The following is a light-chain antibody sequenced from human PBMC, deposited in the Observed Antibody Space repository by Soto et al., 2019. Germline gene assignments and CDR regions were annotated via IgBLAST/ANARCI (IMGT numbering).Light chain of an antibody. CDR1: SSDVGDYHY. J-gene: IGLJ2*01. V-gene: IGLV2-14*03. CDR3: SSYASSSTLD. CDR2: DVS. Sequence: QSALTQPASVSGSPGQSITISCTGTSSDVGDYHYVSWYQQHPGKAPKLMIYDVSDRPSGVSNRFSGSKSGNTASLTISGLQAEDEANYYCSSYASSSTLDFGGGTKVTVL.